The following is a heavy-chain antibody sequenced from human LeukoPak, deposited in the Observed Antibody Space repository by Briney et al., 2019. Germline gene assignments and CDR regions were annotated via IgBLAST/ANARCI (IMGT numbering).Heavy chain of an antibody. J-gene: IGHJ4*02. CDR2: IRYDGSNK. V-gene: IGHV3-30*02. CDR3: AKQTVTTLISPFDY. CDR1: GFTFSSYG. Sequence: GGSLRLSCAASGFTFSSYGMHWVRQAPGKGLEWVAFIRYDGSNKYYADSVKGRFTISRDNSKNTLYLQMNSLRAEDTAVYYCAKQTVTTLISPFDYWGQGTLVTVSS. D-gene: IGHD4-17*01.